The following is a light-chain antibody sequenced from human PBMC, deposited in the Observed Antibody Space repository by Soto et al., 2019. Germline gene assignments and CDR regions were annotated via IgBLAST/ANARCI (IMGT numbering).Light chain of an antibody. Sequence: QSVLTQPPSVSGAPGQRVTISCTGSSSNIGAGYDVHWYQHLPGTAPKLLIYGNSNRPSGVPDRFSGSTSGTSASLAITGPPAEEEAAYSCQSYDSSLSVWVFGGGTKLTVL. J-gene: IGLJ3*02. CDR2: GNS. CDR1: SSNIGAGYD. CDR3: QSYDSSLSVWV. V-gene: IGLV1-40*01.